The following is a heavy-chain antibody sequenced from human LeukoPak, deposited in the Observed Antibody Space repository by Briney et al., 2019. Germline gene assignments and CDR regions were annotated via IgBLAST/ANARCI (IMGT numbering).Heavy chain of an antibody. V-gene: IGHV4-39*01. J-gene: IGHJ4*02. CDR2: IYYHENT. CDR3: ARRAYSAAYWKHFDY. CDR1: GGSISSSSDY. Sequence: SATQSLPCTVSGGSISSSSDYWGWIRQAPGKGLEWIGSIYYHENTYYNSSLKSRVTISVDTSKNQFSLKLNSVTAADTAVYFCARRAYSAAYWKHFDYWGQGTLVTVSS. D-gene: IGHD1-1*01.